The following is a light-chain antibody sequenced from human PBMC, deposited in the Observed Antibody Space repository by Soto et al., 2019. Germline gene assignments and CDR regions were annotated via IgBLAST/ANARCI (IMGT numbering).Light chain of an antibody. CDR2: NNS. V-gene: IGLV1-44*01. J-gene: IGLJ2*01. Sequence: QSVLTQPPSASGTPGQRVTISCSGSSSSVGINTVNWYQQVPGTAPKLLIYNNSQRPSGVPDRFSGSKSGTSASLAISGLQSEDEPDYFCAAWDDSLNGVVFGGGTKLTVL. CDR3: AAWDDSLNGVV. CDR1: SSSVGINT.